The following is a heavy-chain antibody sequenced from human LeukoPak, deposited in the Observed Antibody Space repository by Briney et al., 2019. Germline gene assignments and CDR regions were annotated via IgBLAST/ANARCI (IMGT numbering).Heavy chain of an antibody. J-gene: IGHJ5*02. D-gene: IGHD3-22*01. CDR1: GGSISSINW. CDR2: IYHSGST. CDR3: ARDYDSRASS. Sequence: PSGTLSLTCAVSGGSISSINWWSWVRQPPGKGLEWIWEIYHSGSTNYNPSLKSRVTISVDKPTNQFSLKLDSVTTADTAIYFCARDYDSRASSWGQRTLVTVSS. V-gene: IGHV4-4*02.